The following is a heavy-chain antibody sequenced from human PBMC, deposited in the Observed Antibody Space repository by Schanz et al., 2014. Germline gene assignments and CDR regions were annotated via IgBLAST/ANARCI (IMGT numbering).Heavy chain of an antibody. Sequence: QVQLVQSGAEVKKPGASVKVSCQASGYTFTTYYMHWVRQAPGQGLEWMGGVIPMLGITNYAERFQGRVTITADTSTAYMELSSLRSDDTALYYCARDRQNIASPATGFDSWGQGTLVTVSS. CDR1: GYTFTTYY. D-gene: IGHD6-13*01. CDR3: ARDRQNIASPATGFDS. CDR2: VIPMLGIT. V-gene: IGHV1-46*01. J-gene: IGHJ4*02.